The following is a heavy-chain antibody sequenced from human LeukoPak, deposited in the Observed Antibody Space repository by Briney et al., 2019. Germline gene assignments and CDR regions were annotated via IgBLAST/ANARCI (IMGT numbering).Heavy chain of an antibody. CDR1: GFTFSSYG. CDR3: AKEGYGDYGQVYFDY. Sequence: GGSLRLSRAASGFTFSSYGMHWVRQAPGKGLEWVAVISYDGSNKYYADSVKGRFTISRDNSKNTLYLQMNSLRAEDTAVYYCAKEGYGDYGQVYFDYWGQGTLVTVSS. J-gene: IGHJ4*02. V-gene: IGHV3-30*18. D-gene: IGHD4-17*01. CDR2: ISYDGSNK.